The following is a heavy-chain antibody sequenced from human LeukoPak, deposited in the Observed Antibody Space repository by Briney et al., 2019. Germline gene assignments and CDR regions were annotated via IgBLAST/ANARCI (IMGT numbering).Heavy chain of an antibody. CDR2: IYYSGST. D-gene: IGHD3-3*01. Sequence: AETLSLTCTVSGGSLSSYYWSWIRQPPGKGMEGIGDIYYSGSTNYNPSLKSRVTISVDTSTNQFSLKLSSVTAADTAVYYCARGGYDFWSGYYMGFDYWGQGTLVTVSS. V-gene: IGHV4-59*08. CDR3: ARGGYDFWSGYYMGFDY. J-gene: IGHJ4*02. CDR1: GGSLSSYY.